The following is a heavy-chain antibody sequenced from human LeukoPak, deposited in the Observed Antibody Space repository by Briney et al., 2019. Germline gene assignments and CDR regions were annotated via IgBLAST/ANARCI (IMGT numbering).Heavy chain of an antibody. Sequence: PGGSLRPSCVVSGIIFRDAWMNWVRQAPGKGLEWVSYISTSSSTIYYADSVKGRFTISRDNAKNSLYLQMNSLRAEDTAVYFCATDRYCGSASCQYYYYSGLDVWGQGTTVTVSS. CDR3: ATDRYCGSASCQYYYYSGLDV. V-gene: IGHV3-48*01. CDR1: GIIFRDAW. J-gene: IGHJ6*02. CDR2: ISTSSSTI. D-gene: IGHD2-2*01.